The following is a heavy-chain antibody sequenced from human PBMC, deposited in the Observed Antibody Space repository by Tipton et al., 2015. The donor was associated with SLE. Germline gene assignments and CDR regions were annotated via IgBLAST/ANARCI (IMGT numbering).Heavy chain of an antibody. J-gene: IGHJ3*02. CDR3: AREGGPLNTGLEFAFDI. CDR1: GGTFSSYA. CDR2: IIPLFGTV. D-gene: IGHD2-8*02. Sequence: QLVQSGAEVKKPGSSVKVSCKASGGTFSSYAISWVRQAPGQGLHWMGGIIPLFGTVTYAQKVQGSVTITADKTTNTAYMELSGLRSEDTATYYCAREGGPLNTGLEFAFDIWGPGTMVTVSS. V-gene: IGHV1-69*06.